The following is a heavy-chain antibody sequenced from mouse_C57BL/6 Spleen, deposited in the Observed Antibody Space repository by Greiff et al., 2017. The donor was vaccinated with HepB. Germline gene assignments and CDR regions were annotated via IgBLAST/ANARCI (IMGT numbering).Heavy chain of an antibody. CDR2: IDPEDGDT. CDR3: TTTYYSKEDYFDY. D-gene: IGHD2-5*01. V-gene: IGHV14-1*01. Sequence: DVKLQESGAELVRPGASVKLSCTASGFNIKDYYMHWVKQRPEQGLEWIGRIDPEDGDTEYAPKFQGKATMTADTSSNTAYLQLSSLTSEDTAVYYCTTTYYSKEDYFDYWGQGTTLTVSS. CDR1: GFNIKDYY. J-gene: IGHJ2*01.